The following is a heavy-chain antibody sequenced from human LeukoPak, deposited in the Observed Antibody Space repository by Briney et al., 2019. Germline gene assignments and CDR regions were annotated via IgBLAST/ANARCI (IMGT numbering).Heavy chain of an antibody. V-gene: IGHV4-30-4*01. CDR1: GGSFSGYY. J-gene: IGHJ3*02. Sequence: SETLSLTCAVLGGSFSGYYWSWIRQPPGKGLEWIGYIYYSGSTYYNPSLKSRVTISVDTSKNQFSLKLSSVTAADTAVYYCARENGGNSVDAFDIWGQGTMVTVSS. CDR3: ARENGGNSVDAFDI. CDR2: IYYSGST. D-gene: IGHD4-23*01.